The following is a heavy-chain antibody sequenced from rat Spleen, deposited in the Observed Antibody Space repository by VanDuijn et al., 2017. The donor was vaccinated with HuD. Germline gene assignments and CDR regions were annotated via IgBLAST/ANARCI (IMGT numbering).Heavy chain of an antibody. CDR1: GFTFSDYG. CDR3: ARRTYWYFDF. CDR2: ISHNSDTI. Sequence: EVQLVESGGGLVQPGRSLKLSCVASGFTFSDYGMNWICQAPGKGLEWVAYISHNSDTIYYADTVKGRFTISRANAKYTLYLQVSSLRSEDTALYYCARRTYWYFDFWGPGTMVTVSS. J-gene: IGHJ1*01. V-gene: IGHV5-34*01.